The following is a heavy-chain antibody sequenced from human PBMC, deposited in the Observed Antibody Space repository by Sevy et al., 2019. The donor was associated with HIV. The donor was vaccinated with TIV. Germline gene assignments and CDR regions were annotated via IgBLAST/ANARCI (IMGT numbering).Heavy chain of an antibody. Sequence: GESLKISCKGSGYIFKNYCIGWVRQVPGKGLEWMGIFYPGNSDVRYSPSFQGHVTISADKSISAAYLQWRSLKASDTAMYFCARGLYYYDSRGYSDAFDIWGQGTMVTVSS. CDR3: ARGLYYYDSRGYSDAFDI. V-gene: IGHV5-51*01. CDR2: FYPGNSDV. D-gene: IGHD3-22*01. CDR1: GYIFKNYC. J-gene: IGHJ3*02.